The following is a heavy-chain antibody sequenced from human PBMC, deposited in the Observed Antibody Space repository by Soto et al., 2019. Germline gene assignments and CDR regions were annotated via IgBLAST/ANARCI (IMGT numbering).Heavy chain of an antibody. V-gene: IGHV1-18*01. D-gene: IGHD2-2*01. Sequence: QGQLVQSGVEVKKPGASVKVTCSASGNTFTNFGVTWVRQAPGLGLEWMGWISPYTDDPSYAQKFQGRVTMTIDTSTSSAYLDLRSLTSDDTAVYYCARVIPGAEAWFHPWGQGTLVTVSS. CDR1: GNTFTNFG. CDR2: ISPYTDDP. CDR3: ARVIPGAEAWFHP. J-gene: IGHJ5*02.